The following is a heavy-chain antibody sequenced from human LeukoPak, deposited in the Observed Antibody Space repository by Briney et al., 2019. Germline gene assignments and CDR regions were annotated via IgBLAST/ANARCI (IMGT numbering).Heavy chain of an antibody. CDR2: IRSRANSYAT. CDR1: GFTFSGSA. CDR3: TSTYYYDSSSYYGFDY. J-gene: IGHJ4*02. D-gene: IGHD3-22*01. Sequence: PGGSLSLSCAASGFTFSGSAMHWARQASGEGVEWVGRIRSRANSYATAYAASVKGRFTISRDDSKKTAYMQMNSLKTEDTAVYYCTSTYYYDSSSYYGFDYWGQGTLVTVSS. V-gene: IGHV3-73*01.